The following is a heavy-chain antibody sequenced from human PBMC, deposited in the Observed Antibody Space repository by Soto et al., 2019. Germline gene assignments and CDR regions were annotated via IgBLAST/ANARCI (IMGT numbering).Heavy chain of an antibody. J-gene: IGHJ6*02. CDR1: GGSISSYY. Sequence: SETLSLTCTVSGGSISSYYWSWIRQPPGKGLEWIGYIYYSGSTNYNPSLKSRVTISVDTSKNQFSLKLRSVIVADTAVYHCARFVRSCSGTTCYTRADVWGQGTTVTVSS. CDR2: IYYSGST. CDR3: ARFVRSCSGTTCYTRADV. V-gene: IGHV4-59*01. D-gene: IGHD2-2*02.